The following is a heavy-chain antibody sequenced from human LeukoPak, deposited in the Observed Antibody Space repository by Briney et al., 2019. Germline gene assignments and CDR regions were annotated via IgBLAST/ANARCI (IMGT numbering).Heavy chain of an antibody. Sequence: PGGSLRLSCAASGFTFSSYAMSWVRQAPGKGLEWVSAISGSGGSTYYADSVKGRFTISRDNSKNTLYLQMNSLRAEDTAVYYCARDGYYYDSSGYYPNWFDPWGQGTLVTVSS. CDR3: ARDGYYYDSSGYYPNWFDP. CDR2: ISGSGGST. CDR1: GFTFSSYA. J-gene: IGHJ5*02. V-gene: IGHV3-23*01. D-gene: IGHD3-22*01.